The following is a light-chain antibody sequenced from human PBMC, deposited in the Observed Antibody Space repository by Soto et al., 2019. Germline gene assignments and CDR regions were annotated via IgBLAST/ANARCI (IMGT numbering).Light chain of an antibody. CDR3: QQYKNWPPLT. Sequence: EIVMTQSPATLSVSPGETATLSCRTSKSVSYNLAWYQQKPGQGPRLLIYGAFTRATGIPARFSGSGSGTEFTLTISSRQSEDFAVYYCQQYKNWPPLTFGGGTKVEIK. CDR1: KSVSYN. V-gene: IGKV3-15*01. CDR2: GAF. J-gene: IGKJ4*01.